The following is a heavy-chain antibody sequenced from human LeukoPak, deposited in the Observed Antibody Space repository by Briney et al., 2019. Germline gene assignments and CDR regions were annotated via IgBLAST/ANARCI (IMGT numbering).Heavy chain of an antibody. CDR3: ARAYQLLFVDTHFDY. CDR1: GGSFNDYY. J-gene: IGHJ4*02. V-gene: IGHV4-34*01. D-gene: IGHD2-2*01. Sequence: SETLSLTCAVYGGSFNDYYWSWIRQPPGKGLEWIGDINHRGSANYNPSLKSRASMSVDTSKNQFSLRLTSVTAADTAVYYCARAYQLLFVDTHFDYWGQGTLVTVSS. CDR2: INHRGSA.